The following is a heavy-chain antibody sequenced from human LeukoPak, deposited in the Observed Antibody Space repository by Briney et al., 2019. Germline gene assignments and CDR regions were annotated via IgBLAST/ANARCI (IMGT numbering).Heavy chain of an antibody. CDR1: GFTFSTYG. J-gene: IGHJ4*02. V-gene: IGHV3-23*01. Sequence: GGSLRLSCVASGFTFSTYGMSWVRQAPGKGLEWVSAISGSGGSTHYADSVKGRFTISRGNSKNTLYLQMNSLRAEDTAVYYCARHGGYTPFDYWGQGTLVTVSS. CDR3: ARHGGYTPFDY. D-gene: IGHD5-24*01. CDR2: ISGSGGST.